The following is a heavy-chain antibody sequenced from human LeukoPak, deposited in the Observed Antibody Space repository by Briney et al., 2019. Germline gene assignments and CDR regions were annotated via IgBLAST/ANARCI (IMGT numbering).Heavy chain of an antibody. CDR3: ARVMVVAASFYYYYYMDV. Sequence: SETLSLTCAVYGGSFSGYYWSWIRQPPGKGLEWIGEINHSGSTNYNPSLKSRVTISVDTSKNQFSLKLSSVTAADTAVYYCARVMVVAASFYYYYYMDVWGKGTTVTVSS. D-gene: IGHD2-15*01. V-gene: IGHV4-34*01. CDR1: GGSFSGYY. CDR2: INHSGST. J-gene: IGHJ6*03.